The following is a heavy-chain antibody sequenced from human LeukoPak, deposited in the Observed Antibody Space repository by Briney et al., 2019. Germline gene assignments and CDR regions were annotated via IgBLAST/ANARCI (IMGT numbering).Heavy chain of an antibody. CDR3: AKDSCSSTSCYRGVDY. CDR1: GSTFSNYA. V-gene: IGHV3-23*01. D-gene: IGHD2-2*01. J-gene: IGHJ4*02. CDR2: INAGGGST. Sequence: GGSLRLSCAASGSTFSNYAMTWVRQAPGKGLEWVSAINAGGGSTSYADSVQGRFTISRDKSQNTLYLQMNSLRVDDTAIYYCAKDSCSSTSCYRGVDYWGQGTLVTVSS.